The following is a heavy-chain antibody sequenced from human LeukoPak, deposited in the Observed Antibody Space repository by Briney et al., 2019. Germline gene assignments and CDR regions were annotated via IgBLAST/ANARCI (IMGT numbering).Heavy chain of an antibody. Sequence: GASVNVSCKASGYIFTSYHMHWMRQAPGQGLEWMGIINPSGGSTSYAQKFQGRVTMTRDTSTSTVYMELSSLRSEDTAVYYCARGFEDSSSMGYFDYWGQGTLVTVSS. D-gene: IGHD6-6*01. V-gene: IGHV1-46*01. J-gene: IGHJ4*02. CDR2: INPSGGST. CDR3: ARGFEDSSSMGYFDY. CDR1: GYIFTSYH.